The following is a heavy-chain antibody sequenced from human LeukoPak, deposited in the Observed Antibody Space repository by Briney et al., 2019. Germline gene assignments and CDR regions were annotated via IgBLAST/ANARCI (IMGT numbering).Heavy chain of an antibody. CDR2: IYHSGST. Sequence: SETLSLTCTVSGYSISSGYYWGWIRQPPGKGLEWIGSIYHSGSTYYNPSLKSRVTISVDTSKNQFSLKLGSVTAADTAVYYCAKSGSHYYMDVWGKGTTVTVSS. CDR1: GYSISSGYY. V-gene: IGHV4-38-2*02. D-gene: IGHD3-10*01. J-gene: IGHJ6*03. CDR3: AKSGSHYYMDV.